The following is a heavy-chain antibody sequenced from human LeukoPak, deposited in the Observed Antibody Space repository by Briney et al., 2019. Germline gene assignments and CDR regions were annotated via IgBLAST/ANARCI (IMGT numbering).Heavy chain of an antibody. CDR2: IDYSRSP. V-gene: IGHV4-59*02. J-gene: IGHJ4*02. D-gene: IGHD2-21*02. Sequence: SETLSLTCTVSGGSVSSYYWHWIRQPPGKGLEWIGYIDYSRSPNYNSSLQSRVTISIDMPKNQFSLKLSSVTAADTAVYYCAREGDSLFDYWGQGTLVTVSS. CDR1: GGSVSSYY. CDR3: AREGDSLFDY.